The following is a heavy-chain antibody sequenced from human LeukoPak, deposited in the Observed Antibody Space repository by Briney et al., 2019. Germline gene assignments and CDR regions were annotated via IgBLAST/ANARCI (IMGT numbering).Heavy chain of an antibody. J-gene: IGHJ3*02. CDR3: GRHLLIVGAFDI. CDR1: GCCISSYY. CDR2: INYSRST. V-gene: IGHV4-59*08. D-gene: IGHD1-26*01. Sequence: PSKILSLTCTVSGCCISSYYWSWIRQPPGKGLEWIGYINYSRSTNYNPSPKSRVTISLDTTNNQFSMKMSCVIDADTAVYYCGRHLLIVGAFDIWGQGTMLTASS.